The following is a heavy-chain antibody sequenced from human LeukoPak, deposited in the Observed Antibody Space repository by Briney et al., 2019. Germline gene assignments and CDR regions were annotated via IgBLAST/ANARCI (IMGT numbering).Heavy chain of an antibody. D-gene: IGHD3-10*01. Sequence: SETLSLTCTVSGGSISSYYWSWIRQPPGKGLEWFGYIYYSGGTNYNPSLKSRVTISVDTSKNQFSLKLSSVTAADTAVYYCARENVGSYYYYGMDVWGQGTTVTVSS. CDR2: IYYSGGT. CDR3: ARENVGSYYYYGMDV. V-gene: IGHV4-59*01. CDR1: GGSISSYY. J-gene: IGHJ6*02.